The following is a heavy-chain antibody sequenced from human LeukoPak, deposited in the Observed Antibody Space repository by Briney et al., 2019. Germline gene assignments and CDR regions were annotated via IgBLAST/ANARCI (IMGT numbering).Heavy chain of an antibody. V-gene: IGHV3-49*03. Sequence: GGSLRLSCTASGFTFGDYAMSWFRQAPGKGLEWIGFIRSKTYGATTEYAASVKGRFTISRDDSKTIAYLQVNSLKTGDTAVYYCARLSDWNFAYWGQGTLVTVSS. CDR3: ARLSDWNFAY. D-gene: IGHD2-21*02. CDR1: GFTFGDYA. J-gene: IGHJ4*02. CDR2: IRSKTYGATT.